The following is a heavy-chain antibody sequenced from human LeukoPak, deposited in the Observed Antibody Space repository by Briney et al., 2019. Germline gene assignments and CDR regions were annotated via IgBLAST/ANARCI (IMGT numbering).Heavy chain of an antibody. D-gene: IGHD6-6*01. CDR3: ARTKYSSSFVLPYYYYGMDV. CDR1: RFTFSSYA. CDR2: ISYDGNSK. J-gene: IGHJ6*02. V-gene: IGHV3-30*03. Sequence: GGSLRLSCAASRFTFSSYAMHWVRQAPGKGLEWVAIISYDGNSKYYTDSVKGRFTISRDNAKNSLYLQMNSLRAEDTAVYYCARTKYSSSFVLPYYYYGMDVWGQGTTVTVSS.